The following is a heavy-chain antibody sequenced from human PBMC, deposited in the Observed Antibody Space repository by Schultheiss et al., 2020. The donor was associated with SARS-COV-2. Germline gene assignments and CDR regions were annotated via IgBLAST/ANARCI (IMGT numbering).Heavy chain of an antibody. CDR1: GYTFTGYY. D-gene: IGHD2-15*01. Sequence: ASVKVSCKASGYTFTGYYMHWVRQAPGQGLEWMGWINPNSGGTNYAQKFQGRVTMTRDTSISTAYMELSRLRSEDTAVYYCARRNYCSGGSCYNGYYYYYYGMDVWGQGTTVTVSS. CDR2: INPNSGGT. CDR3: ARRNYCSGGSCYNGYYYYYYGMDV. V-gene: IGHV1-2*02. J-gene: IGHJ6*02.